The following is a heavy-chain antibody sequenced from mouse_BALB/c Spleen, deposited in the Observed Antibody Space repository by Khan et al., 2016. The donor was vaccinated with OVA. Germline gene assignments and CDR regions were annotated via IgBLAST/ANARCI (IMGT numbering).Heavy chain of an antibody. CDR1: GYIFTNYG. D-gene: IGHD1-1*01. V-gene: IGHV9-1*02. J-gene: IGHJ4*01. CDR2: INTYTGEP. CDR3: ARTLYGSGYDYAMDY. Sequence: QIQLVQSGPELKKPGETVKISCKASGYIFTNYGMTWVKQAPGKGLKWMGWINTYTGEPTYADDFKGRFAFSLETSANTAYLQINNLKNEDQATYFCARTLYGSGYDYAMDYWGQGTSVTVSS.